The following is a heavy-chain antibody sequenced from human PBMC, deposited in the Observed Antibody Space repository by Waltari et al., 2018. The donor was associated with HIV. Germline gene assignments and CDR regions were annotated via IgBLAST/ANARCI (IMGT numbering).Heavy chain of an antibody. CDR2: IIPIFGTA. V-gene: IGHV1-69*06. CDR1: GGTFSSYA. CDR3: ARSVTFTIFGDGGERRYFDY. J-gene: IGHJ4*02. Sequence: QVQLVQSGAEVKKPGSSVKVSCKASGGTFSSYAISWVRQAPGQGLEWMGGIIPIFGTANYAQKFQGRVTITADKSTSTAYMELSSLRSEDTAVYYCARSVTFTIFGDGGERRYFDYWGQGTLVTVSS. D-gene: IGHD3-3*01.